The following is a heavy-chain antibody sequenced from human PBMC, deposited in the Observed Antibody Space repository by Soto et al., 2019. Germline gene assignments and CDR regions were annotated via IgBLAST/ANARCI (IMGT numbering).Heavy chain of an antibody. J-gene: IGHJ4*02. CDR3: ARGGTYRFDN. Sequence: SETLSLTCTVSGGSISNSYWSWIRQSPGKGLEWIGYIYYSGSTSYNPSLKSRVTILVDTSKNQFSLQLKSLTAADTALYYCARGGTYRFDNWGQGTLVTVS. CDR1: GGSISNSY. V-gene: IGHV4-59*01. D-gene: IGHD4-4*01. CDR2: IYYSGST.